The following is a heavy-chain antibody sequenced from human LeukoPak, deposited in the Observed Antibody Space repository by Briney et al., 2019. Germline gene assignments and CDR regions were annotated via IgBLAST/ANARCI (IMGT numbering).Heavy chain of an antibody. CDR1: GGSISSTTYY. D-gene: IGHD2-15*01. J-gene: IGHJ6*03. CDR2: IYYSEST. Sequence: SETLSLTCTVSGGSISSTTYYWGWLRQPPGKGLEWIGNIYYSESTYYNPSLKRRVTISGDTSKNQLSRKVTSVPAADTADDYCARQGADSHYYYIDVWGEGTTVTVSS. V-gene: IGHV4-39*01. CDR3: ARQGADSHYYYIDV.